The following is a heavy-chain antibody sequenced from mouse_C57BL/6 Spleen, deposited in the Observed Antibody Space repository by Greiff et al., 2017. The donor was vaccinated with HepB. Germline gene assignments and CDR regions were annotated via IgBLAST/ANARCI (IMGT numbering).Heavy chain of an antibody. D-gene: IGHD1-1*01. CDR1: GYTFTDYY. CDR2: INPNNGGT. CDR3: ARLLRSLFDY. V-gene: IGHV1-26*01. J-gene: IGHJ2*01. Sequence: VQLQQSGPELVKPGASVKISCKASGYTFTDYYMNWVKQSHGKSLEWIGDINPNNGGTSYNQKFKGKATLTVDKSSSTAYMELRSLTSEDSAVYYCARLLRSLFDYWGQGTTLTVSS.